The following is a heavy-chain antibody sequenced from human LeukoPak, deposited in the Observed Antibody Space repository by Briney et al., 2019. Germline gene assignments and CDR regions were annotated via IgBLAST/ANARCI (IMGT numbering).Heavy chain of an antibody. CDR3: ARITGTTRGWFDP. CDR2: IYYSGNT. J-gene: IGHJ5*02. Sequence: YIYYSGNTYYNPSLKSRVTISVDTSKNQFSLKLSSVTAADTAVYYCARITGTTRGWFDPWGQGTLVTVSS. D-gene: IGHD1-20*01. V-gene: IGHV4-31*02.